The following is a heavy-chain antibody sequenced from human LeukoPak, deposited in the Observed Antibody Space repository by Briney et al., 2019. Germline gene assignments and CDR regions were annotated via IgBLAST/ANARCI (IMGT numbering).Heavy chain of an antibody. CDR1: GYTFTGYY. V-gene: IGHV1-2*02. D-gene: IGHD2-15*01. J-gene: IGHJ5*02. CDR2: INPNSGGT. CDR3: ARDLGGYCSGGSCYSAFQHWFDP. Sequence: ASVKVSCKASGYTFTGYYMHWVRQAPGQGLEWMGWINPNSGGTNYAQKFQGRVTMTRDTSTSTACMELSRLRSDDTAVYYCARDLGGYCSGGSCYSAFQHWFDPWGQGTLVTVSS.